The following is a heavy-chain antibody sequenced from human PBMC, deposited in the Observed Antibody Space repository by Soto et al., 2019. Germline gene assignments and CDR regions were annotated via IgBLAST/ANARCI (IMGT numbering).Heavy chain of an antibody. J-gene: IGHJ6*02. CDR3: ARGTVAAVAGYYYYYGMDV. CDR1: GFTFSSYS. Sequence: GGSLRLSCAASGFTFSSYSMNWVRQAPGKGLEWVSYISSSSSTIYYADSVKGRFTISRDNAKNSLYLQMNSLRDEDTAVYYCARGTVAAVAGYYYYYGMDVWGQGTTVTVSS. D-gene: IGHD6-19*01. CDR2: ISSSSSTI. V-gene: IGHV3-48*02.